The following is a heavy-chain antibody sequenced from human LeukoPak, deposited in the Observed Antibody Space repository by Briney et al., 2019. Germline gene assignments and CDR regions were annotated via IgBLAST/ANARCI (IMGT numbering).Heavy chain of an antibody. CDR1: GFTFSSYA. CDR3: AKDSSGYYLARSSYFHY. J-gene: IGHJ4*02. V-gene: IGHV3-23*01. Sequence: GGSLRLSCAASGFTFSSYAMSWVRRAPGKGLEWVSAISSSGGSTYYADSVKGRFTISRDNSKNTLYLQMNSLRAEDTAVYYCAKDSSGYYLARSSYFHYWGQGTLVTVS. CDR2: ISSSGGST. D-gene: IGHD3-22*01.